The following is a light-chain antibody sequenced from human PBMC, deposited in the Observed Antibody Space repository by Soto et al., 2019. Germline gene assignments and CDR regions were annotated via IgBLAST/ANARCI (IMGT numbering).Light chain of an antibody. CDR2: AAS. Sequence: DIQMTQSPSSLSASVGDRVTITCRASQGISNYIAWYQQKPGKAPKLLISAASTLQSGVPSRFSGSGSGTDFTLTISSLQTEDVATYYCQKYNSVPLFGPGTKVDIK. V-gene: IGKV1-27*01. CDR1: QGISNY. J-gene: IGKJ3*01. CDR3: QKYNSVPL.